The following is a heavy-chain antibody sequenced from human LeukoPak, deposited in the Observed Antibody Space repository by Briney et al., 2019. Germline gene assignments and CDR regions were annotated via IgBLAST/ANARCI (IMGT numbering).Heavy chain of an antibody. CDR1: GLTVTNNH. CDR3: ARRAVTNQFDS. J-gene: IGHJ4*02. CDR2: IQSGGST. Sequence: GESLKISCAASGLTVTNNHMTWVRQAPGKGRVWVSVIQSGGSTYYADSVKGRFTISRDNSKNTLYLQMSSLRAEDTAVYYCARRAVTNQFDSWGQGTLVTVSS. D-gene: IGHD4-17*01. V-gene: IGHV3-66*02.